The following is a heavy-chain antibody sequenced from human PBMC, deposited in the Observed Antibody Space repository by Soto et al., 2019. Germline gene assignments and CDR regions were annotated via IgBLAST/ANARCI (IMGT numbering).Heavy chain of an antibody. CDR3: ARDTGGSYDY. CDR2: TRNKANSYAT. Sequence: EVQLVESGGGLVQPGGSLRLSCAASGFTFSDYYMDWVRQVPGKGPEWIGRTRNKANSYATEYVASVKGKFSISRDDSKESMYLQMTSLKTEDTAVYFCARDTGGSYDYWGQGALVTVSS. V-gene: IGHV3-72*01. D-gene: IGHD1-26*01. CDR1: GFTFSDYY. J-gene: IGHJ4*02.